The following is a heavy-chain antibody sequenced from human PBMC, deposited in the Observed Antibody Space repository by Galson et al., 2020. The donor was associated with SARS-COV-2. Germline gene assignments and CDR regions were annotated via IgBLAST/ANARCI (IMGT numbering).Heavy chain of an antibody. CDR1: GGSISSSSYY. Sequence: SETLSLTCTVSGGSISSSSYYWGRNRQPQGKGLEWIRSINYSGSTYYNPSLKSRVTISVDTSKNQFSLKPSSVTGADTAVYYCASSVDVLLWCGEVLSSKFDSWGQGTLVTVSS. J-gene: IGHJ5*01. CDR3: ASSVDVLLWCGEVLSSKFDS. D-gene: IGHD3-10*01. V-gene: IGHV4-39*07. CDR2: INYSGST.